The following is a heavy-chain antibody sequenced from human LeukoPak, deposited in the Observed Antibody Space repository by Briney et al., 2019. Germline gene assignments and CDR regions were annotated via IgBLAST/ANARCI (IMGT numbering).Heavy chain of an antibody. CDR2: INPNSGGT. D-gene: IGHD1-26*01. V-gene: IGHV1-2*06. J-gene: IGHJ4*02. CDR1: GYTFTGYY. CDR3: ARAVMGATPTGDFDY. Sequence: ASVKASCKASGYTFTGYYMHWVRQAPGQGLEWMGRINPNSGGTNYAQKFQGRVTMTRDTSISTAYMELSRLRSDDTAVYYCARAVMGATPTGDFDYWGQGTLVTVSS.